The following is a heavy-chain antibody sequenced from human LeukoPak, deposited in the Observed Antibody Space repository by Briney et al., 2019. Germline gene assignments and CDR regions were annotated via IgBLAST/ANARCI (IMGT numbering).Heavy chain of an antibody. CDR2: IYFSGGT. J-gene: IGHJ4*02. Sequence: SETLSLPFTVSGNSISSSNCYWGWIRPPPGKGLEWIGNIYFSGGTYYNASLKSRVTISVDTSKNPFSLKLSSVTAADTAVYYCARQTGSGLFSLPGGQGTLVTVSS. CDR1: GNSISSSNCY. CDR3: ARQTGSGLFSLP. D-gene: IGHD3-10*01. V-gene: IGHV4-39*01.